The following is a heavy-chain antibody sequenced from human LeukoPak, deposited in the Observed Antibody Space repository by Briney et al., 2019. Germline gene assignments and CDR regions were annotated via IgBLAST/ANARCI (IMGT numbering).Heavy chain of an antibody. V-gene: IGHV7-4-1*02. Sequence: GASVKVSCKASGYTFTSYAMNWVRQAPGQGLEWMGWINTNTGNPTYAQGFTGRFVFSLDTSVSTAYLQISSLKAEDTAVYYCAREVLSYGDCEAYYFDYWGQGTLVTVSS. CDR1: GYTFTSYA. J-gene: IGHJ4*02. D-gene: IGHD4-17*01. CDR3: AREVLSYGDCEAYYFDY. CDR2: INTNTGNP.